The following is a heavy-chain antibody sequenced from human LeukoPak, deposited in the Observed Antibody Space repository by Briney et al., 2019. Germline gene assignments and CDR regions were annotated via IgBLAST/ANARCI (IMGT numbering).Heavy chain of an antibody. CDR2: ISGSGGST. V-gene: IGHV3-23*01. J-gene: IGHJ4*02. D-gene: IGHD3-3*01. CDR1: GFTFRNYG. Sequence: PGGSLRLSCAASGFTFRNYGMHWVRQAPGKGLEWVSAISGSGGSTYYADSVKGRFTISRDNSKNTLYLQMNSLRAEYTAVYYCAKGSSFGVVIYFYFDYWGQGTLVTVSS. CDR3: AKGSSFGVVIYFYFDY.